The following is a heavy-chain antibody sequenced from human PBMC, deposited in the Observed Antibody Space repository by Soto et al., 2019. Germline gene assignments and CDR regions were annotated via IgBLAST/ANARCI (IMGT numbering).Heavy chain of an antibody. CDR2: ISSDGSST. V-gene: IGHV3-74*01. J-gene: IGHJ4*01. Sequence: EVQLVESGGGLVQPGGSLRLSCAASGFTLSNYWMHWARQAPGKGLVWVSRISSDGSSTNYADSVKGRFTISRDNAKNPLHLQMNSLRAEDTAVYYFARVPYCSSSSCYSDFDSWGQGTQVTVSS. CDR1: GFTLSNYW. CDR3: ARVPYCSSSSCYSDFDS. D-gene: IGHD2-2*01.